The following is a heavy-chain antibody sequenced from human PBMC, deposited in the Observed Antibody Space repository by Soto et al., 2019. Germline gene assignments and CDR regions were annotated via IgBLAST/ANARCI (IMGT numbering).Heavy chain of an antibody. Sequence: SETLSLTCTVSGGSISSGDYYWSWIRQPPGKGLEWIGYIYYSGSTYYNPSLKSRVTISVDTSKNHFSLKLSPVTAAAPAVYYRPQRDPTAMVSLDYWAQDTLVTVSS. CDR3: PQRDPTAMVSLDY. V-gene: IGHV4-30-4*01. CDR1: GGSISSGDYY. J-gene: IGHJ4*02. CDR2: IYYSGST. D-gene: IGHD5-18*01.